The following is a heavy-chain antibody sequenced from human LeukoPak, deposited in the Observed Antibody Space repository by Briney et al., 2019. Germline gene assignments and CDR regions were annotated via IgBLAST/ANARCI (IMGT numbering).Heavy chain of an antibody. CDR2: ISYDGSNK. D-gene: IGHD6-19*01. V-gene: IGHV3-30*04. Sequence: GGSLRLSCAASGFTFSSYAMHWVRQAPGKGLEWVAVISYDGSNKYYADSVKGRFTISRDNSKNTLYLQMNSLRAEDTAVYYCAKDRGSGWYPDYFDCWGQGTLVTVSS. J-gene: IGHJ4*02. CDR1: GFTFSSYA. CDR3: AKDRGSGWYPDYFDC.